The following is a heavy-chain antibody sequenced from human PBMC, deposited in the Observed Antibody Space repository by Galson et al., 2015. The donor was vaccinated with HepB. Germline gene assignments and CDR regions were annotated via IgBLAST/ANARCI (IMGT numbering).Heavy chain of an antibody. V-gene: IGHV1-69*04. CDR3: ARDYDSSGYYPRGYFDY. D-gene: IGHD3-22*01. Sequence: SVKVSCKASGGTFSSYAISWVRQAPGQGLEWMGRIIPILGIANYAQKFQGRVTITADKSTSTAYMELSGLRSEDTAVYYCARDYDSSGYYPRGYFDYWGQGTLVTVSS. CDR2: IIPILGIA. J-gene: IGHJ4*02. CDR1: GGTFSSYA.